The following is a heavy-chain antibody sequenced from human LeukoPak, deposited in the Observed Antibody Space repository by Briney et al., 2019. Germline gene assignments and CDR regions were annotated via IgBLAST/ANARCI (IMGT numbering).Heavy chain of an antibody. Sequence: ASVKVSRKASGYTFTSYDINWVRQAPGQGLEWMGRIIPILGIANYAQKFQGRVTITADKSTSTAYMELSSLRSEDTAVYYCARGSTIAAAGQFDYWGQGTLVTVSS. CDR1: GYTFTSYD. V-gene: IGHV1-69*04. CDR2: IIPILGIA. D-gene: IGHD6-13*01. J-gene: IGHJ4*02. CDR3: ARGSTIAAAGQFDY.